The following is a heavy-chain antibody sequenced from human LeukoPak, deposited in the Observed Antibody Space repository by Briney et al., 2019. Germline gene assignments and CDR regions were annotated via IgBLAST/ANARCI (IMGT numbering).Heavy chain of an antibody. CDR1: GYTFTSYY. D-gene: IGHD3-22*01. Sequence: GASVKVSCKASGYTFTSYYMHWVRQAPGQGLEWMGIINPSGGSTSYAQKFQGRVTMTRDTSTSTVYMELSSLRPEDTAVYYCARTRISTYYYDSSGYYDYWGQGTLVTVSS. CDR3: ARTRISTYYYDSSGYYDY. CDR2: INPSGGST. J-gene: IGHJ4*02. V-gene: IGHV1-46*01.